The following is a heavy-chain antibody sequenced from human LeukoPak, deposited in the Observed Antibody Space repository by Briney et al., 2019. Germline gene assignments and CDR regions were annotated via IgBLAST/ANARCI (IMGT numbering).Heavy chain of an antibody. CDR3: ARSRYNLDY. V-gene: IGHV3-33*01. Sequence: GGSLRLSCAASGFTFSSYDMHWVRQAPGKGPEWVAIIRYDGSNENYVDSAKGRFTISRDNSKKTLYLQMNSLRAEDTAVYYCARSRYNLDYWGQGTLVTVSS. D-gene: IGHD5-24*01. CDR2: IRYDGSNE. CDR1: GFTFSSYD. J-gene: IGHJ4*02.